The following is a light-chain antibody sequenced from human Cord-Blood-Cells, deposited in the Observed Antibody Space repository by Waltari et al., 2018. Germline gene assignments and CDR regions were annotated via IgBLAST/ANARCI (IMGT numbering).Light chain of an antibody. J-gene: IGLJ1*01. CDR3: SSYTSSSTYV. CDR1: SSDVGGYNY. Sequence: QSALTQPASVSGSPGQSITISCTGTSSDVGGYNYVSWYQQHPGKAPKRMIYDVSNRPSGVSNRFSRSKSGNTASLTSSGLQAEDEADYYCSSYTSSSTYVFGTGTKVTVL. V-gene: IGLV2-14*03. CDR2: DVS.